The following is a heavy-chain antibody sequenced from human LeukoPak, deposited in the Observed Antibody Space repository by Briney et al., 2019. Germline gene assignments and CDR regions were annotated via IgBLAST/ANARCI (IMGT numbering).Heavy chain of an antibody. Sequence: GGSLRLSCAASGFTFRKYGMSWVRQAPGKGLEWVSAISGSGGSTYYADSVKGRFTISRDNSKNTLYLQMNSLRAEDTAVYYCAKGKSSGYYFHNWFDPWGQGTLVTVSS. J-gene: IGHJ5*02. D-gene: IGHD3-22*01. CDR1: GFTFRKYG. CDR2: ISGSGGST. CDR3: AKGKSSGYYFHNWFDP. V-gene: IGHV3-23*01.